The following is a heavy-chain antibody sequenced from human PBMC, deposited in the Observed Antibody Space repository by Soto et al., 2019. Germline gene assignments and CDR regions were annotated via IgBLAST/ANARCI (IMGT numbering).Heavy chain of an antibody. CDR3: AKDLGAGVGVTPWFDP. CDR2: ISGSGGTT. J-gene: IGHJ5*02. Sequence: EVQLLESGGGLAQPGGSLRLSCAASGFSFSSYAMNWVRQAPGKGLECVSAISGSGGTTYYSDSVKGRFTISRDNPKNTLYLQMNSLRAEDAAVYYCAKDLGAGVGVTPWFDPWGQGTLVTVSS. V-gene: IGHV3-23*01. CDR1: GFSFSSYA. D-gene: IGHD1-26*01.